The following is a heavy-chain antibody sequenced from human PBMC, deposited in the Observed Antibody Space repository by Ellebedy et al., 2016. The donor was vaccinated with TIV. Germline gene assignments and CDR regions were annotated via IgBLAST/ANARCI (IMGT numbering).Heavy chain of an antibody. CDR3: ARARYYDILTGYYYYYYYGMDV. V-gene: IGHV1-69*13. CDR2: INPILGTA. D-gene: IGHD3-9*01. J-gene: IGHJ6*02. Sequence: AASVKVSCKASGGTLSSYGINWVRQAPGQGLEWMGGINPILGTANYAQKFQGRVTITADESTSTAYMELSSLRSEDTAMYYCARARYYDILTGYYYYYYYGMDVWGQGTTVTVSS. CDR1: GGTLSSYG.